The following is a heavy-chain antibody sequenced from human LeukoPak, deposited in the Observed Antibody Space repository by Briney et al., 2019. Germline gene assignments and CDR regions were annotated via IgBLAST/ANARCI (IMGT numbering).Heavy chain of an antibody. J-gene: IGHJ4*02. CDR2: INAGNGNT. CDR1: GYTFTSYA. D-gene: IGHD3-3*01. V-gene: IGHV1-3*01. CDR3: AREHDFWSGYSFDY. Sequence: ASVKVSCKASGYTFTSYAIQWVRQAPGQRLEWMGWINAGNGNTKYSQKLQGRVAISRDTSASTAYMELSSLRSEDTAVYYCAREHDFWSGYSFDYWGQGTLVTVSS.